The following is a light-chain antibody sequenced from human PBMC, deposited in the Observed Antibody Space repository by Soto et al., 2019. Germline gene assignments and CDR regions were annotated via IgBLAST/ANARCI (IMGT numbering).Light chain of an antibody. Sequence: EIVLTQSPATLSLSPGERATLSCRASQSVSSYLAWYQQKPGQAPRLLIYGASNRATGIPARFSGSGSGTDFTLTISSLEPEDFAVYYCQQRSNWITFGQGTRLEI. J-gene: IGKJ5*01. CDR3: QQRSNWIT. V-gene: IGKV3-11*01. CDR2: GAS. CDR1: QSVSSY.